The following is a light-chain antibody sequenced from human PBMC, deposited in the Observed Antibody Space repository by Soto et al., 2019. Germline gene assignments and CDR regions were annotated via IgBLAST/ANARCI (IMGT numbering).Light chain of an antibody. Sequence: EIVLTQSPGTLSLSPGERATLSCRASQSVSSAYLAWYQQKPGQAPRLLIYNVSRRATGIPDRFSGSGSGTDLTITISRLEPEDFEVYYCQQYGASPETFGQGTKVDIK. CDR2: NVS. CDR1: QSVSSAY. CDR3: QQYGASPET. J-gene: IGKJ1*01. V-gene: IGKV3-20*01.